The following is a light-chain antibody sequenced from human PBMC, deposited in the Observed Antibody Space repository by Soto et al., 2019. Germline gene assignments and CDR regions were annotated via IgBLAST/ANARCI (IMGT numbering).Light chain of an antibody. Sequence: DIQMTQSPSTLSASVGDRVTITCRASQSISSWLAWYQQKPGKAPKLLIYDSSSLESVVPSRFSGSGSGTEFTLTISSLQPDDFATYYCQQYNSYSTNTFGQGTRLEIK. J-gene: IGKJ5*01. CDR3: QQYNSYSTNT. V-gene: IGKV1-5*01. CDR2: DSS. CDR1: QSISSW.